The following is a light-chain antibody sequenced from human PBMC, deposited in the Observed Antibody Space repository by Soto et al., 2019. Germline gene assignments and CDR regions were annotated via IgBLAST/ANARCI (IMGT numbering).Light chain of an antibody. J-gene: IGLJ1*01. Sequence: QSALTQPASVSGSPGQSITIPCTGTSSDVGSYNLVSWYQQHPGKAPKLVIYEGSKRPSGVSNRFSGSKSGNTASLTISGLQAEDEADYYCCSYAGSSTFYVFGTGTKVTVL. CDR2: EGS. CDR1: SSDVGSYNL. CDR3: CSYAGSSTFYV. V-gene: IGLV2-23*01.